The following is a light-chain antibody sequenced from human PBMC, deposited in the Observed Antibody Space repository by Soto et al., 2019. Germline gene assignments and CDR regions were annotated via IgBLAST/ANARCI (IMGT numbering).Light chain of an antibody. CDR1: QSISSW. J-gene: IGKJ1*01. CDR2: KTS. CDR3: QQYKSFWT. V-gene: IGKV1-5*03. Sequence: DIQMTQSPSTLSASVGDRVTITCRASQSISSWLAWYQQKPGKAPKLLIYKTSTLQTGVPSRFTGSGSGTEFTLTISSLQHDDFATYYCQQYKSFWTFGQETKVEIK.